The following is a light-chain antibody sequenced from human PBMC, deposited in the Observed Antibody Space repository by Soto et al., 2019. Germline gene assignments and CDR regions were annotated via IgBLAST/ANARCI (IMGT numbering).Light chain of an antibody. CDR1: SGHSTYI. CDR2: LEGSGRY. Sequence: QAVVPQSSSASASLGSSVKLTCTLSSGHSTYILAWHQHQPGKAPRYLMKLEGSGRYNKGSGVPERFSGASSGADRYLTNSNLHFEDEADYYCATWDRSSWVCGVGTKLTVL. CDR3: ATWDRSSWV. J-gene: IGLJ3*02. V-gene: IGLV4-60*02.